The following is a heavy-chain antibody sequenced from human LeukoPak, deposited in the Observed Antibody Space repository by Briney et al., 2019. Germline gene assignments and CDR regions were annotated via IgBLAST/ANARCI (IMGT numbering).Heavy chain of an antibody. V-gene: IGHV4-34*01. Sequence: SETLSLTCAVYGGSFSGYYWSWIRQPPGKGLEWIGEINHSGSTNYNPSLKSRVTISVDTSKNQFSLKLSSVTAADTAVYYCAREKGTSHLSSFDYWGQGTLDTVSS. CDR3: AREKGTSHLSSFDY. CDR1: GGSFSGYY. J-gene: IGHJ4*02. CDR2: INHSGST.